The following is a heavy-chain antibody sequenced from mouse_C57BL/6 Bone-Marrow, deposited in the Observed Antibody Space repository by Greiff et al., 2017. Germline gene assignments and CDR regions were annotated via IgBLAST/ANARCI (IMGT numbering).Heavy chain of an antibody. CDR1: GFSFNTYA. CDR3: VGDYDWFAY. V-gene: IGHV10-1*01. CDR2: IRSKSNNYAT. D-gene: IGHD2-4*01. J-gene: IGHJ3*01. Sequence: EVKLMESGGGLVQPKGSLKLSCAASGFSFNTYAMNWVRQAPGKGLEWVARIRSKSNNYATYYADSVKDRFTISRDDSESMLYLRMNNLKTKDTAMYYCVGDYDWFAYWGQGTLVTVSA.